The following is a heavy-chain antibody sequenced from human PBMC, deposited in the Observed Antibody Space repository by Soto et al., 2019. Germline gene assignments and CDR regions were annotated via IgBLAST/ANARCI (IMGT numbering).Heavy chain of an antibody. D-gene: IGHD1-26*01. Sequence: GGSLRLSCAASGFTFSSYWMHWVRQAPGKGLVWVSRINSDGSSTNYADFVKGRFTISRDNAKNTLYLQMNSLRVEDTAVYYCSRVGGSTWHWGQGTLVTVSS. CDR1: GFTFSSYW. CDR2: INSDGSST. V-gene: IGHV3-74*01. CDR3: SRVGGSTWH. J-gene: IGHJ4*02.